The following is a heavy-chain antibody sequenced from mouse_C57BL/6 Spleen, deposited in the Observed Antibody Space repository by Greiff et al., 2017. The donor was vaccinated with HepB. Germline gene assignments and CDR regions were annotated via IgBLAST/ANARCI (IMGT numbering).Heavy chain of an antibody. D-gene: IGHD2-5*01. Sequence: EVQLVESGGGLVQPGGSLKLSCAASGFTFSDYYMYWVRQTPEKRLEWVAYISNGGGSTYYPDTVKGRFTISRDNAKNTLYLQMSRLKSEDTAMYYCARRFLSDYSNYVGYAMDYWGQGTSVTVSS. CDR3: ARRFLSDYSNYVGYAMDY. V-gene: IGHV5-12*01. J-gene: IGHJ4*01. CDR1: GFTFSDYY. CDR2: ISNGGGST.